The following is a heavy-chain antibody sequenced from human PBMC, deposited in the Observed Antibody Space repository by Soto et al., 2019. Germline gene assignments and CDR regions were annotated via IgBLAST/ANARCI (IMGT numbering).Heavy chain of an antibody. CDR3: AKKVNSGSGSQYFDY. CDR1: GFTFSIYS. Sequence: EVQLLESGGGLVQPGGSLRLSCAASGFTFSIYSMSWVRQAPGKGLELVSGFRSSGDDGTTYYADSVKDRFTISRDNSKNTLFLQMNSLRAEDTAIYYCAKKVNSGSGSQYFDYWGQGTLVTVSS. J-gene: IGHJ4*02. D-gene: IGHD3-10*01. V-gene: IGHV3-23*01. CDR2: FRSSGDDGTT.